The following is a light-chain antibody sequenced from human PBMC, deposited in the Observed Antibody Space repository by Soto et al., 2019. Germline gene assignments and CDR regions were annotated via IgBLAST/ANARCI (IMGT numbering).Light chain of an antibody. J-gene: IGKJ1*01. Sequence: GAIVSNTCRASQSVSAWLAWYQQKPGKAPKFLMYDVSNVASGVSSRFSGSGSGTEFTLTIDSLQPDDFATYYCQSYRNFTWTFGQGTKVDI. CDR1: QSVSAW. V-gene: IGKV1-5*01. CDR3: QSYRNFTWT. CDR2: DVS.